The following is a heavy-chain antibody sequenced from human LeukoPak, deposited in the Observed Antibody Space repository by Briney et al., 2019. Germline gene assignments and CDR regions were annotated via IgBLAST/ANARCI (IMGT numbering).Heavy chain of an antibody. J-gene: IGHJ4*02. D-gene: IGHD2-15*01. CDR3: ARVVAARSFYFDY. CDR2: VSWNSGTI. Sequence: PGRSLRLSCVASGFRFDDSAMHWVRQAPGRGLEWVSGVSWNSGTIGYADSVRGRFTISRDNAKNSLYLQMNSLRAEDTAVYYCARVVAARSFYFDYWGQGTLVTVSS. CDR1: GFRFDDSA. V-gene: IGHV3-9*01.